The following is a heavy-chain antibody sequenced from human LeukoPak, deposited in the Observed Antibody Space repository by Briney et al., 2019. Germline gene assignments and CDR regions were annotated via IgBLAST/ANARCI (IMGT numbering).Heavy chain of an antibody. Sequence: SGPTLVQPTQPLTLTCTFSGFSLSTSGVGGGWIRQPPEKALEWLALIYWDDDKRYSPSLKSRLTITKDTSKNQVVLTMTNMDPVDTATYYCAHALFAIYYDSSGYPWAFDYWGQGTLVTVSS. D-gene: IGHD3-22*01. V-gene: IGHV2-5*02. J-gene: IGHJ4*02. CDR2: IYWDDDK. CDR3: AHALFAIYYDSSGYPWAFDY. CDR1: GFSLSTSGVG.